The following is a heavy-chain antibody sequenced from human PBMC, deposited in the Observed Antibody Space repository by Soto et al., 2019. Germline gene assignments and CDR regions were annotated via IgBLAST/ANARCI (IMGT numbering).Heavy chain of an antibody. Sequence: ESGGGLVQPGGSLRLSCAASGFTFSSSSMNWVRQAPGKGLEWVSYISSSSSTIYYADSVKGRFTISRDNAKNSLYLQMNSLRDEDTAVYYCARDPTIVRGVIRDWGAFDIGGQGTMVTVSS. J-gene: IGHJ3*02. V-gene: IGHV3-48*02. CDR3: ARDPTIVRGVIRDWGAFDI. D-gene: IGHD3-10*01. CDR1: GFTFSSSS. CDR2: ISSSSSTI.